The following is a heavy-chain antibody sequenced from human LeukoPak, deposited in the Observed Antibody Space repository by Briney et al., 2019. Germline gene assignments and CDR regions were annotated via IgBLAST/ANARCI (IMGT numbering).Heavy chain of an antibody. Sequence: PSETLSLTCTVSGGSISSYYWSWIRQPPGKGLEWIGYIYYSGSTNYNPSLKSRVTISVDTSKNQFSLKLSSVTAADTAVYYCARRVRYSSGWCAFDIWGQGTMVTVSS. D-gene: IGHD6-19*01. CDR3: ARRVRYSSGWCAFDI. J-gene: IGHJ3*02. V-gene: IGHV4-59*08. CDR1: GGSISSYY. CDR2: IYYSGST.